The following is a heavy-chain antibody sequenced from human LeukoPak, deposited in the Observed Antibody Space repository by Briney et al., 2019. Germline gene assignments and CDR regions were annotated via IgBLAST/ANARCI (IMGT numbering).Heavy chain of an antibody. CDR2: ISSSSSTI. V-gene: IGHV3-48*01. J-gene: IGHJ4*02. Sequence: GGSLRLSCAASGFTFSSYSMNWVRQAPGKGLEWVSYISSSSSTIYYADSVKGRFTISRDNAKNSLYLQMNSLRAEDTAIYYCAKDLSASWRYFDYWGQGTLVTVSS. CDR1: GFTFSSYS. CDR3: AKDLSASWRYFDY.